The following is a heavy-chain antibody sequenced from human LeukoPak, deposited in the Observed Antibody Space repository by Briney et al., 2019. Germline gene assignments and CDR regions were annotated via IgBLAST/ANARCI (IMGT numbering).Heavy chain of an antibody. CDR3: ARSARGYSYGFGLLFDY. V-gene: IGHV1-69*06. Sequence: SVNVSCKASGGTFSSYAISWVRQAPGQGLEWMGGISPIFGTANYAQKVQGRVTITADKSTSTAYMELSSLRSEDTAVYYCARSARGYSYGFGLLFDYWGQGTLVSVSS. D-gene: IGHD5-18*01. CDR2: ISPIFGTA. CDR1: GGTFSSYA. J-gene: IGHJ4*02.